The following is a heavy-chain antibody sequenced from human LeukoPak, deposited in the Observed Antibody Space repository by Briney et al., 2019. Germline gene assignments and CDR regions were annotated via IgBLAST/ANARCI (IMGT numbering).Heavy chain of an antibody. Sequence: GGSLRLSCAASGFTFSSYAMSWVRQAPGKGLEWVSAISGSGGSTYYAGSVKGRFTISRDNSKNTLYLQMNSLRAEDTAVYYCAKGSITMVRGVQYYNYWGQGTLVTVSS. CDR3: AKGSITMVRGVQYYNY. D-gene: IGHD3-10*01. CDR2: ISGSGGST. J-gene: IGHJ4*02. V-gene: IGHV3-23*01. CDR1: GFTFSSYA.